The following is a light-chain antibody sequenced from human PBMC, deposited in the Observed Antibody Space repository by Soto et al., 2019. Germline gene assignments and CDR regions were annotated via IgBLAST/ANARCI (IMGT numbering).Light chain of an antibody. CDR1: QGIRHY. CDR3: KNFDSAPQT. V-gene: IGKV1-27*01. CDR2: EAS. J-gene: IGKJ1*01. Sequence: PMPQSQSSLSASVGARVPLTCRASQGIRHYLAWYPPKPGKVPRLLIYEASNLQSGVPSRFRGGGSGKEGNLTIRSLQPEEAATDYCKNFDSAPQTVGKGKKVDIK.